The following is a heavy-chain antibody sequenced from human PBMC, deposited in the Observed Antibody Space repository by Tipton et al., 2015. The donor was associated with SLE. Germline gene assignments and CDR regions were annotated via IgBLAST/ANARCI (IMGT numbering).Heavy chain of an antibody. CDR1: GGSISSHY. Sequence: TLSLTCAVSGGSISSHYWSWIRQPPGKGLEWIGFITYSGSTNYNPSLKSRVTISVDTSKNQFSLKLTSVTAADTAVYYCARDRSIGRFDWLLQYWYFDLWGRGTLVTVSS. CDR3: ARDRSIGRFDWLLQYWYFDL. V-gene: IGHV4-59*11. J-gene: IGHJ2*01. CDR2: ITYSGST. D-gene: IGHD3-9*01.